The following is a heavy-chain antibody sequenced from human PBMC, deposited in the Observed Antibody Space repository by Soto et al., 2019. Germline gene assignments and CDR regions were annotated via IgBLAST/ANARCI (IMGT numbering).Heavy chain of an antibody. CDR1: GFTFSSYS. V-gene: IGHV3-48*02. Sequence: GSLRLSCAASGFTFSSYSMNWVRQAPGKGQGWVSYISSSSSTIYYADSVKGRFTISRDNAKNSLYLQMNSLRDEATAVYYCARDQPTNILLYYYYYGMDVWGQGTTVTVSS. J-gene: IGHJ6*02. D-gene: IGHD2-21*02. CDR3: ARDQPTNILLYYYYYGMDV. CDR2: ISSSSSTI.